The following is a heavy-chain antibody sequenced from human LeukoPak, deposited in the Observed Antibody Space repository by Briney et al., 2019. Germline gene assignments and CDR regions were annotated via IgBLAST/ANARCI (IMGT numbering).Heavy chain of an antibody. Sequence: ASVKVSCKASGYTFNNYGISWVRQAPGQGLEWMGWISAYSGKRNYAQKLQGRVTMMTDTSRSTVYMELRSLRSDDTAVYYCAKDRPNYYGSNGHYYKLNGDCWGQGTLVTVSS. CDR2: ISAYSGKR. J-gene: IGHJ4*02. CDR1: GYTFNNYG. V-gene: IGHV1-18*01. CDR3: AKDRPNYYGSNGHYYKLNGDC. D-gene: IGHD3-22*01.